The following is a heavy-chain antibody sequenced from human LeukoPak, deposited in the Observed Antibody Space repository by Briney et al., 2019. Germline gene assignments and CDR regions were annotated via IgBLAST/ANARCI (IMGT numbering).Heavy chain of an antibody. V-gene: IGHV4-39*07. CDR3: ARDRGSRSLRYFDL. J-gene: IGHJ2*01. CDR1: GGSISSSSYY. CDR2: IYYSGST. Sequence: SETLSLTCTVSGGSISSSSYYWGWIRQPPGKGLEWIGSIYYSGSTYYNPSLKSRVTISVDTSKNQFSLKLSSVTAADTAVYYCARDRGSRSLRYFDLWGRGTLVTVSS. D-gene: IGHD2-15*01.